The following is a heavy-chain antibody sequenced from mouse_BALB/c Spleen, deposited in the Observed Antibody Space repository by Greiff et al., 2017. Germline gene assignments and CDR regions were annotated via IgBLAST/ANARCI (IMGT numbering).Heavy chain of an antibody. J-gene: IGHJ4*01. Sequence: EVQRVESGGGLVQPGGSLRLSCATSGFTFTDYYMSWVRQPPGKALEWLGFIRNKANGYTTEYSASVKGRFTISRDNSQSILYLQMNTLRAEDSATYYCARGGWNAMDYWGQGTSVTVSS. CDR3: ARGGWNAMDY. D-gene: IGHD2-3*01. CDR2: IRNKANGYTT. V-gene: IGHV7-3*02. CDR1: GFTFTDYY.